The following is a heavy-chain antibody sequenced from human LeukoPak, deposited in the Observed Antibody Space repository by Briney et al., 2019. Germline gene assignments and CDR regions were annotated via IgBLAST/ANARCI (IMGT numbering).Heavy chain of an antibody. J-gene: IGHJ4*02. CDR3: ARDRRAFPPTYYFDY. Sequence: ASVKVSCKASGGTFSSYAISWVRQAPGQGLEWMGWINPNSGGTNYAQKFQGRVTMTRDTSISTAYMELSRLRSDDTAVYYCARDRRAFPPTYYFDYWGQGTLVTVSS. V-gene: IGHV1-2*02. CDR1: GGTFSSYA. CDR2: INPNSGGT.